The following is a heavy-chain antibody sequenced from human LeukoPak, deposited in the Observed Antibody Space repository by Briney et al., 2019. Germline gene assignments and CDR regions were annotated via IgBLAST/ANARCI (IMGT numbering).Heavy chain of an antibody. V-gene: IGHV3-15*01. J-gene: IGHJ4*02. Sequence: GSLRLFCGASGFTFSNAWMSWVRQAPGEGLEWGGRIKSKTDGGTTDYAAPVKGRFTISRDDSKNTLYLQMNSLKTEDTAVYCCTFDRARYVGSFGYFDLWGEGTLVSVSS. CDR2: IKSKTDGGTT. D-gene: IGHD3-10*01. CDR3: TFDRARYVGSFGYFDL. CDR1: GFTFSNAW.